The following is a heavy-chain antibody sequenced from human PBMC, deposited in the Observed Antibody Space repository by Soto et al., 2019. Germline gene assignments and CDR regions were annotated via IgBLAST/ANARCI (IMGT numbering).Heavy chain of an antibody. CDR3: ARTMVRGVIIKGPWFDP. V-gene: IGHV4-30-2*01. Sequence: SETLSLTCAVSGGSISSGGYSWSWIRQPPGKGLEWIGYIYHSGSTYYNPSLKSRVTISVDRSKNQFSLKLSSVTAADTAVYYCARTMVRGVIIKGPWFDPWGQGTLVTVSS. D-gene: IGHD3-10*01. CDR1: GGSISSGGYS. J-gene: IGHJ5*02. CDR2: IYHSGST.